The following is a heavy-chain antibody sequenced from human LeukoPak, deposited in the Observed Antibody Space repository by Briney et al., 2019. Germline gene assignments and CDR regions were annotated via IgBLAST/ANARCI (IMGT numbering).Heavy chain of an antibody. J-gene: IGHJ4*02. CDR2: IKRGGTT. Sequence: KTSETLSLTCAGYGVSFSGYYWSWIRQPPGKGLEWSGEIKRGGTTAYNPSLKSRVTISVDSSKNQFSLKLSSVTAADTAVYYCARGYGSGSYYNGGWGQGTLVTVSS. D-gene: IGHD3-10*01. V-gene: IGHV4-34*01. CDR1: GVSFSGYY. CDR3: ARGYGSGSYYNGG.